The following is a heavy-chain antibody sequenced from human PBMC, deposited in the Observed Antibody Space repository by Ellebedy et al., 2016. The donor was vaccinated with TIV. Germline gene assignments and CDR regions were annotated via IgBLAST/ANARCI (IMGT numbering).Heavy chain of an antibody. Sequence: SGPTLVKPTQTLTLTCTFSGFSLTTSGMGVSWIRQPPGKALEWLAHIFSHDEKSYNTSLKSRVTISKDTSKSLVVLTMSNMDPADTATYYCARISIAAYDFDRWGQGTLVTVSS. D-gene: IGHD6-13*01. CDR1: GFSLTTSGMG. J-gene: IGHJ4*02. CDR3: ARISIAAYDFDR. V-gene: IGHV2-26*01. CDR2: IFSHDEK.